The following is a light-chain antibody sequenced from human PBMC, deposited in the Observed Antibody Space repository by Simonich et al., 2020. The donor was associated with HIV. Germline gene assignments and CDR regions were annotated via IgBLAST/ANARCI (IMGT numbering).Light chain of an antibody. Sequence: SYVLTQPPSVSVAPGKTAMITCGGNNIGSKSVHWNQQKPGKAPVLVVYNDSDRPSGIPGRFSGSNSGNTATLTISRVEAGDEADYYCQVWDSSSDHREVFGGGTKLTVL. CDR1: NIGSKS. CDR2: NDS. V-gene: IGLV3-21*03. CDR3: QVWDSSSDHREV. J-gene: IGLJ2*01.